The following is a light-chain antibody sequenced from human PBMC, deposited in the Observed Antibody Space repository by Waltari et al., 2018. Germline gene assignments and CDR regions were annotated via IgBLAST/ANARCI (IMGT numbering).Light chain of an antibody. V-gene: IGKV3-20*01. CDR3: QQYDGSSVT. CDR2: GAS. J-gene: IGKJ4*01. Sequence: EIVLTQSPGTLSLSPGERATLSCRASQTISGSWLTWYQQKPGQAPRLVIYGASIRATASPDRFSGSGSGTDFTLTISRLGPEDFAVYYCQQYDGSSVTFGGGTKVEIK. CDR1: QTISGSW.